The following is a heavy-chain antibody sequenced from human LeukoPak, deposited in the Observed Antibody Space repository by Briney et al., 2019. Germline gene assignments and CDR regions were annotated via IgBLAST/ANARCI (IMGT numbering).Heavy chain of an antibody. Sequence: GGSLRLSCAASGFTVSSNYMGWVRQAPGKGLEWVSVIYSGGSTYYADSVKGRFTISRDNSKNTLYLQMNSLRAEDTAVYYCARVKDSSGFYFDYWGQGTLVTVSS. CDR2: IYSGGST. V-gene: IGHV3-53*01. CDR3: ARVKDSSGFYFDY. J-gene: IGHJ4*02. CDR1: GFTVSSNY. D-gene: IGHD3-22*01.